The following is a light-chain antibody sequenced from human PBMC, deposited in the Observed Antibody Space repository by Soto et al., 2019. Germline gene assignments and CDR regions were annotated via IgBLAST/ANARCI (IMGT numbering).Light chain of an antibody. CDR1: SSDVGGYNY. J-gene: IGLJ3*02. CDR2: EVS. CDR3: SSYTSSSTWV. Sequence: QSVLTQPASVSGSPGQSITIYCTGTSSDVGGYNYVSWYQQHPGKAPKLMIYEVSNRPSGVSNRFSGSKSGNTASLTISGLQAEDGADYYCSSYTSSSTWVFGGGTKLTVL. V-gene: IGLV2-14*01.